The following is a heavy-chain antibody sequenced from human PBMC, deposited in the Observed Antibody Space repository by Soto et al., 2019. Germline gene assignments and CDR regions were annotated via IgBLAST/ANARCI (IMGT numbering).Heavy chain of an antibody. CDR2: ISYDGSNK. CDR1: GFTFSSYC. V-gene: IGHV3-30*18. J-gene: IGHJ6*02. Sequence: PLRHCYAASGFTFSSYCRHWVSKAPGKGLEWVADISYDGSNKYYADSVKGRFTSARDNSKNMLYLQMNSLRAEDTAVYYRAKHLLASTVVGTDVWGPGTTVTVS. CDR3: AKHLLASTVVGTDV. D-gene: IGHD2-15*01.